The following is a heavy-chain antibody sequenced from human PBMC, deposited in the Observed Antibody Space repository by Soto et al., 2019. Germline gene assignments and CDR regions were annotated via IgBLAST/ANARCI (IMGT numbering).Heavy chain of an antibody. CDR2: INPSGGST. D-gene: IGHD1-1*01. CDR3: ARVLEPTYGMDV. J-gene: IGHJ6*02. Sequence: ASVKVSCKASGYTFTSYYMHWVRQAPGQGLEWMGIINPSGGSTSYAQKLQGRVTMTTDTSTSTAYMELRSLRSDDTAVYYCARVLEPTYGMDVWGQGTTVTVSS. V-gene: IGHV1-46*01. CDR1: GYTFTSYY.